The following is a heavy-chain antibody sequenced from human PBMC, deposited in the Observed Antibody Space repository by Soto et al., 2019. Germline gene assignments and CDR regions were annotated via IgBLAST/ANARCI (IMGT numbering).Heavy chain of an antibody. J-gene: IGHJ6*02. CDR1: GFTFSNYA. V-gene: IGHV3-48*02. CDR3: ARETVQLERRFYYYGMDV. D-gene: IGHD1-1*01. CDR2: ISHKSSAI. Sequence: PGGSLRLSCAASGFTFSNYAMNWVRQAPGKGLEWVSYISHKSSAIYHADSVKGRSTISRDNAKNSLYLRMNSLRDEDTAVYYCARETVQLERRFYYYGMDVWGQGTTVTVSS.